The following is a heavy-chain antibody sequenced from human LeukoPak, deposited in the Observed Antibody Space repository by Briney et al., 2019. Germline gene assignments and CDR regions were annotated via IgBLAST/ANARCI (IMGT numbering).Heavy chain of an antibody. CDR2: LKQEGHQT. J-gene: IGHJ4*02. V-gene: IGHV3-7*01. Sequence: GGSLRLSCAASGLHFHSYWQRCVPHPPAKGLEDVANLKQEGHQTHSVDSVKGRYTISRDNAKNPLYLQLNSLRAHDRAVYYCAREGVTDFDYCVGGTLVTVSS. CDR3: AREGVTDFDY. CDR1: GLHFHSYW. D-gene: IGHD2-21*02.